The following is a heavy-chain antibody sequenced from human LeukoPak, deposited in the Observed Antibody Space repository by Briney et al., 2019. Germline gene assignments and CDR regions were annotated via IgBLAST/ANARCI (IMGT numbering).Heavy chain of an antibody. V-gene: IGHV3-66*01. J-gene: IGHJ4*02. CDR1: GFTVSNKY. CDR2: INSDGTT. Sequence: GGSLRLSRAASGFTVSNKYMNWVRQAPGKGLEWVSLINSDGTTYYAESVKGRFTISRDNSKNTLYLQMNSLEVEDTAVYYCARDGEWGQGTLVTVSS. D-gene: IGHD3-10*01. CDR3: ARDGE.